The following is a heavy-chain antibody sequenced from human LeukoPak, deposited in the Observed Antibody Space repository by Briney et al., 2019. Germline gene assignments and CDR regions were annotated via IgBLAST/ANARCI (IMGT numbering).Heavy chain of an antibody. CDR3: ARGCKGSGSDGLANYYYYMDV. CDR1: GGTFSSYA. J-gene: IGHJ6*03. V-gene: IGHV1-69*05. D-gene: IGHD3-10*01. CDR2: IIPIFGTA. Sequence: SVKVSCKASGGTFSSYAISWVRQAPGQGLEWMGGIIPIFGTANYAQKFQGRVTITTDKSTSTAYMELSSLRSEDTAVYYCARGCKGSGSDGLANYYYYMDVWGKGTTVTVSS.